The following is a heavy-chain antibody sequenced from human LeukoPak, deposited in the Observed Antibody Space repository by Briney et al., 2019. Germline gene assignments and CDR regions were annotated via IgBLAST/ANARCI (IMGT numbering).Heavy chain of an antibody. Sequence: GGSLRLSCAASGFTFSAYSMRWVRQAPGKGLEWVSDISGGGGNKFYAESVNGRFTISRDKSKSTLYLQMNSLTPEDTAVYYCARDQGYTYGHSFDYWGQGTLVTVSS. CDR3: ARDQGYTYGHSFDY. V-gene: IGHV3-23*01. CDR1: GFTFSAYS. CDR2: ISGGGGNK. J-gene: IGHJ4*02. D-gene: IGHD5-18*01.